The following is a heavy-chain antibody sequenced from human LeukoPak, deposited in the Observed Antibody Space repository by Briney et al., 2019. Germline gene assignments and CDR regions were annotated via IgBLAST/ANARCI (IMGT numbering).Heavy chain of an antibody. CDR2: ISYDGSNK. V-gene: IGHV3-30*18. J-gene: IGHJ2*01. CDR1: GFTFSSYG. D-gene: IGHD6-6*01. Sequence: GGSLRLSCAASGFTFSSYGMHWVRQAPGKGPEWVAVISYDGSNKYYADSVKGRFTISRDNAKNPLYLQMNSLRAEDMALYYCAKAPGSSSSPYWWYFDLWGRGTLVTVSS. CDR3: AKAPGSSSSPYWWYFDL.